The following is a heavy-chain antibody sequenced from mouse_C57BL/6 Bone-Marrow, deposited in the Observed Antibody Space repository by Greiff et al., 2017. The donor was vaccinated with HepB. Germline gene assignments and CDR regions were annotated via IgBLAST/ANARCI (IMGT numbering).Heavy chain of an antibody. CDR3: ARGRNGSPFDY. J-gene: IGHJ2*01. V-gene: IGHV1-81*01. D-gene: IGHD1-1*01. CDR2: IYPRSGNT. CDR1: GYTFTSYG. Sequence: QVQLKQSGAELVRPGASVKLSCKASGYTFTSYGISWVKQRTGQGLEWIGEIYPRSGNTYYNEKFKGKATLTADKSSSTAYMQLRSLTSEDSAVYFCARGRNGSPFDYWGQGTTLTVSS.